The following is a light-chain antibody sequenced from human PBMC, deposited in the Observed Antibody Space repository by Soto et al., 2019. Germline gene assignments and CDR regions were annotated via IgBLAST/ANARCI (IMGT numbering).Light chain of an antibody. J-gene: IGKJ4*01. CDR1: ESISSW. Sequence: DIQMTQFPSTLSASVGDRVTITCRASESISSWLAWFQQKPGKAPKFLIYDASTLQSGVPSRFSGSGSGTNFSLTINSLQPEDYATYYCQQSYNIQALTFGGGTKV. CDR2: DAS. CDR3: QQSYNIQALT. V-gene: IGKV1-5*01.